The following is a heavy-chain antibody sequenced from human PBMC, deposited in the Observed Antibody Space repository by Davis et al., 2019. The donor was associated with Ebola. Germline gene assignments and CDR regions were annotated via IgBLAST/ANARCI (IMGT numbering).Heavy chain of an antibody. J-gene: IGHJ6*02. CDR3: AKQRGRGYYYYYGMDV. CDR1: GFTFSSYG. D-gene: IGHD5-12*01. V-gene: IGHV3-30*18. Sequence: GESLKISCAASGFTFSSYGMHWVRQAPGKGLEWVAVISYDGSHKYYADSVKGRFTISRDNSKNTLDLQMNSLRAEDTAVYYCAKQRGRGYYYYYGMDVWGQGTTVTVSS. CDR2: ISYDGSHK.